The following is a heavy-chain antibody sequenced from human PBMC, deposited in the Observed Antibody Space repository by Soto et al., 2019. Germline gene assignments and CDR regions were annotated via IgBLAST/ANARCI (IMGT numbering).Heavy chain of an antibody. CDR1: GGSISSSY. D-gene: IGHD4-17*01. Sequence: TSETLSLTCTVSGGSISSSYWAWIRQPPGKGLEWIATINYSGRTYYNPSLRSRVTISVDTSRDQFSLNLNSVTAADTAVYYCARHFGNYGDWAFDFWGQGTLVTVSS. CDR3: ARHFGNYGDWAFDF. J-gene: IGHJ4*02. CDR2: INYSGRT. V-gene: IGHV4-39*01.